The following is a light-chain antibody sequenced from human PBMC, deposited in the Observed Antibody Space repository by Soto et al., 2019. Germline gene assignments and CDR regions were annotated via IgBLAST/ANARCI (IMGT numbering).Light chain of an antibody. CDR2: EVS. CDR3: SSYAGSNPSVV. J-gene: IGLJ2*01. V-gene: IGLV2-8*01. Sequence: QSALTQPHSASGSPGQSVTISCTGTSSDVGGYNYVSWYQQHPGKAPKLMIYEVSKRPSGVPDRFSGSKSGNTASLTVSGLQAEDEADYYCSSYAGSNPSVVFGGGTKLTVL. CDR1: SSDVGGYNY.